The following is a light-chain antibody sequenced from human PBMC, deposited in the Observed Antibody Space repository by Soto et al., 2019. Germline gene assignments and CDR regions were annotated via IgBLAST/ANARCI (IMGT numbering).Light chain of an antibody. J-gene: IGLJ2*01. V-gene: IGLV2-14*01. Sequence: QSVLTHPASVSGSPGQSITISCTGTSSDIGGYNYVSWFQQYPGKAPKVMIYEVTNRPSGVSNRFSGSKSGNTASLTISGLQAEDEADYYCSSYTSTNTLIFGGGTKVTVL. CDR1: SSDIGGYNY. CDR2: EVT. CDR3: SSYTSTNTLI.